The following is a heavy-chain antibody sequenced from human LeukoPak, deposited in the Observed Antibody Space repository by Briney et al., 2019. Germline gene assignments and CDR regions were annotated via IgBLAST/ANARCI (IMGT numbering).Heavy chain of an antibody. CDR2: INPSGGST. CDR3: ARETAVAQLRFDY. CDR1: GYTFTSYY. Sequence: ASVKVSCKASGYTFTSYYMHWVRQAPGQGPEWMGIINPSGGSTSYAQKFQGRVTMTRDMSTSTVYMELSSLRSEDTAVYYCARETAVAQLRFDYWGQGTLVTVSS. D-gene: IGHD6-19*01. J-gene: IGHJ4*02. V-gene: IGHV1-46*01.